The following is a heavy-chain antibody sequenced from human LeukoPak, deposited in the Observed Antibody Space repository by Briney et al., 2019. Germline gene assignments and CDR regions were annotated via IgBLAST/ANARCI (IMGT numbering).Heavy chain of an antibody. CDR2: IYDSGST. D-gene: IGHD1-26*01. CDR3: ARERYSGSSEQDDAFDI. CDR1: GGSISSGSYY. Sequence: PSQTLSLTCTVSGGSISSGSYYWSWIRQPPGKGLEWIGYIYDSGSTYYNSSLKSRVAISRDRSKNQFSLKLSFVTAADTAVYYCARERYSGSSEQDDAFDIWGQGTMVTVSS. V-gene: IGHV4-30-2*01. J-gene: IGHJ3*02.